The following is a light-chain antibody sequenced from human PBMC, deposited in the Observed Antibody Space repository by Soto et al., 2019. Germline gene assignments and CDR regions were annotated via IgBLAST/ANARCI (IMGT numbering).Light chain of an antibody. J-gene: IGKJ4*01. CDR2: DAS. CDR1: EDITNY. Sequence: IQLTQSPSSLSASVGDRVTVTCRASEDITNYLAWDQQKVGKAPKLLIYDASTLHSGVTSRFSGSGSGTDFTLTISGLQPEDVGTYYCQQLTRYQATFGGGTKVEIK. CDR3: QQLTRYQAT. V-gene: IGKV1-9*01.